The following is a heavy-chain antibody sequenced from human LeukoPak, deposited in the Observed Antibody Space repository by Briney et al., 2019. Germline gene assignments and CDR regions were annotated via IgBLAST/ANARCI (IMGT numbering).Heavy chain of an antibody. V-gene: IGHV1-2*02. J-gene: IGHJ5*02. CDR1: GYTFTAYY. D-gene: IGHD3-16*01. CDR3: ARVVSAGGTNWFDP. CDR2: INPNSGGP. Sequence: GASVTVSCKPSGYTFTAYYIHWVRQAPGQGREWMGWINPNSGGPNYAQKFQGRVTMTRDTSISTAYMEMSRLRSDDTFVYYCARVVSAGGTNWFDPWGQGTLVTV.